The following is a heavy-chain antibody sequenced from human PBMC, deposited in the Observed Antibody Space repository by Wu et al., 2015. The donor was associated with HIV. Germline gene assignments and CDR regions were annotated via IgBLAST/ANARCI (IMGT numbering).Heavy chain of an antibody. CDR1: GGTFSSYA. V-gene: IGHV1-69*05. CDR3: ARTRGIHLSPDYYYGMDV. CDR2: IIPIFGTA. J-gene: IGHJ6*02. D-gene: IGHD5-18*01. Sequence: QVQLVQSGAEVKKPGSSVKVSCKASGGTFSSYAISWVRQAPGQGLEWMGGIIPIFGTANYAQKFQGRVTITTDESTSTAYMELSSLRSEDTAVYYCARTRGIHLSPDYYYGMDVWGQGTTVTVSS.